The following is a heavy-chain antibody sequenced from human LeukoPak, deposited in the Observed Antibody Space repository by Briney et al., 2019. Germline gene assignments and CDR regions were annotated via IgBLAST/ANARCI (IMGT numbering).Heavy chain of an antibody. CDR3: ARPPNHCSGGTCYFPFDC. CDR2: IKQDGSEK. V-gene: IGHV3-7*01. Sequence: PGGPLRLSCAASGFTFSSYWMNWVRQAPGKGLGWVANIKQDGSEKYYVDSVSGRFTISRDNAKNSLYLQMNSLRVEDTAVYYCARPPNHCSGGTCYFPFDCWGQGTLVTVSS. J-gene: IGHJ4*02. CDR1: GFTFSSYW. D-gene: IGHD2-15*01.